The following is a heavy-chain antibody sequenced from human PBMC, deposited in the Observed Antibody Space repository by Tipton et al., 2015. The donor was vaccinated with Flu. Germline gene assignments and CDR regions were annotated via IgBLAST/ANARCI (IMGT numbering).Heavy chain of an antibody. CDR3: ARQGWSGVFDRQLPYYFDY. CDR2: VYDTGST. Sequence: TLSLTCSVSGASIDFNYWSWIRQPPGRGLEWIGYVYDTGSTNYNPSLKSRLTISVDTSMNQFSLKLNSVSAADTAVYYCARQGWSGVFDRQLPYYFDYWGHGILVTVSS. J-gene: IGHJ4*01. CDR1: GASIDFNY. D-gene: IGHD6-19*01. V-gene: IGHV4-59*01.